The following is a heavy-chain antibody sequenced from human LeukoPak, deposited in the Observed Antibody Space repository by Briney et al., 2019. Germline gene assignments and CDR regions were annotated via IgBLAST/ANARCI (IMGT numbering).Heavy chain of an antibody. V-gene: IGHV3-33*01. J-gene: IGHJ3*02. CDR1: GFTFSSYG. CDR3: ARSRDGYNSDDAFDI. Sequence: PGRSLRLSCAASGFTFSSYGMHWVRRAPGKGLEWVAVIWYDGSNKYYADSVKGRFTISRDNSKNTLYLQMNSLRAEDTAVYYCARSRDGYNSDDAFDIWGQGTMVTVSS. CDR2: IWYDGSNK. D-gene: IGHD5-24*01.